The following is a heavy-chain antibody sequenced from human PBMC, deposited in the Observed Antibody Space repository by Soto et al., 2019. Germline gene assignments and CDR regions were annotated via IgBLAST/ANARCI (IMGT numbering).Heavy chain of an antibody. J-gene: IGHJ4*02. D-gene: IGHD2-2*01. CDR1: GGTFSSYA. CDR2: IIPIFGTA. V-gene: IGHV1-69*13. Sequence: SLKVCCKASGGTFSSYAISWVRQAPGQGLEWMGGIIPIFGTANYAQKFQGRVTITADESTSTAYMELSSLRSEDTAVYYCARSIVVVPAANLIYFDYWGQGTLVTVSS. CDR3: ARSIVVVPAANLIYFDY.